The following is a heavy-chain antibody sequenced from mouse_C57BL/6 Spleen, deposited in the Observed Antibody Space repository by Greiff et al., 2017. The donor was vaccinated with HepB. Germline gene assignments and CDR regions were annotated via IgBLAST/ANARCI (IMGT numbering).Heavy chain of an antibody. J-gene: IGHJ3*01. CDR3: AGDKLPFAY. Sequence: VQLQQSGPGLVKPSQSLFLTCSITGFPITSGYYWIWIRQSPGKPLEWMGYITHSGETFYNPSLQSPISITRETSKNQFFLQVNSVTTEDTAMYYCAGDKLPFAYWGQGTLVTVSA. CDR2: ITHSGET. CDR1: GFPITSGYY. V-gene: IGHV12-3*01.